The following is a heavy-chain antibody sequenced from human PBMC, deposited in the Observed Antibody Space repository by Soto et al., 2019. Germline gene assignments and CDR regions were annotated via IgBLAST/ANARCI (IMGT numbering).Heavy chain of an antibody. CDR2: ISSSGSTI. D-gene: IGHD3-16*02. J-gene: IGHJ6*02. Sequence: GGSLRLSCAASGFTFSDYYMSWIRQAPGKGLEWVSYISSSGSTIYYADSVKGRFTISRDNAKNSLYLQMNSLRDEDTAVYYCAREIMITFGGVIAPAYGMDVWGQGTTVTVSS. V-gene: IGHV3-11*04. CDR1: GFTFSDYY. CDR3: AREIMITFGGVIAPAYGMDV.